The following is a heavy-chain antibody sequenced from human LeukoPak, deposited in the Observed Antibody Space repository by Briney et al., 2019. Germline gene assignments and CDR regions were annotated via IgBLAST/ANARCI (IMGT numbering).Heavy chain of an antibody. D-gene: IGHD1-26*01. Sequence: GASVKVSCKASGYTFTSYGISWVRQAPGQGLEWMGWISAYNGNTNYAQKLQGRVTMTTDTSTSTAYMELRSLRSDDTAVYYCARDRSDSWELLLEFDYWGQGTLVTVSS. CDR3: ARDRSDSWELLLEFDY. J-gene: IGHJ4*02. V-gene: IGHV1-18*01. CDR1: GYTFTSYG. CDR2: ISAYNGNT.